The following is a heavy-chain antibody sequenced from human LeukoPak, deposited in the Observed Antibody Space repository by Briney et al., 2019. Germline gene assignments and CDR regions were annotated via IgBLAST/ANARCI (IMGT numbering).Heavy chain of an antibody. Sequence: SVKVSCKASGGTFSSYAISWVRQAPGHGLEWMGGIIPIFGTANYAQKFQGRVTITADESTSTAYMELSSLRSEDTAVYYCAKNLLMVYAIRPYYYYYYYMDVWGKGTTVTVSS. CDR3: AKNLLMVYAIRPYYYYYYYMDV. J-gene: IGHJ6*03. D-gene: IGHD2-8*01. CDR2: IIPIFGTA. CDR1: GGTFSSYA. V-gene: IGHV1-69*13.